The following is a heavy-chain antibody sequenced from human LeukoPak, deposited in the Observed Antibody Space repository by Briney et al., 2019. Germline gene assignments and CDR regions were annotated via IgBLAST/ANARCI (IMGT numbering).Heavy chain of an antibody. V-gene: IGHV4-34*01. CDR2: INHSGST. J-gene: IGHJ4*02. D-gene: IGHD3-3*01. CDR1: GGSFSGYY. Sequence: PSETLSLTCVVYGGSFSGYYWSWIRQPPGKGLEWIGEINHSGSTNYNPSLKSRVTISVDTSKNQFSLKLSSVTAADTAVYYCARGKYDFWSGYYTCFDYWGQGTLVTVSS. CDR3: ARGKYDFWSGYYTCFDY.